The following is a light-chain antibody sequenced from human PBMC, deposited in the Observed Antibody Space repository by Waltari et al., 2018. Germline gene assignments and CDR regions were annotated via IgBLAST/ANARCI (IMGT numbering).Light chain of an antibody. CDR1: RSNIGSKP. Sequence: QSVLTQPPSASGTPGQRESISCSGSRSNIGSKPVNWYQTVPGTAPKLLIYSTNQQPSGVPDRVSGSKSGTSASLAISGLQSEDEADYYCATWDDSLNGLFGGGTKLTVL. V-gene: IGLV1-44*01. CDR3: ATWDDSLNGL. J-gene: IGLJ2*01. CDR2: STN.